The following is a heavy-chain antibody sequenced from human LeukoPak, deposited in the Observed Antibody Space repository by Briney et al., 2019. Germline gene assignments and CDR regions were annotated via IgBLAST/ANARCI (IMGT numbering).Heavy chain of an antibody. J-gene: IGHJ4*02. Sequence: PGGSLRLSCVASGFTFSTSAMSWVRQAPGKGLEWVSAISGSGGETYYADSVKGRFTISRDNSQNTLYLYMNSLRADDTAVYYCGKEMTSMVTVEYWGQGTLVTVSS. CDR1: GFTFSTSA. CDR2: ISGSGGET. V-gene: IGHV3-23*01. CDR3: GKEMTSMVTVEY. D-gene: IGHD5-18*01.